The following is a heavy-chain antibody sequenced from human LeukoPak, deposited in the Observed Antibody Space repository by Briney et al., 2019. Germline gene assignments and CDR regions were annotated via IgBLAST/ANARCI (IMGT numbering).Heavy chain of an antibody. CDR2: IYHSGST. J-gene: IGHJ4*02. Sequence: SETLSLTCTVSNYSISSAYYWGWIRQPPGKGLEWIGSIYHSGSTYYNPSLKSRVTISVGTSKNQFSLKLSSVTAADTAVYYCARGGYSYGNDYWGQGTLVTVSS. V-gene: IGHV4-38-2*02. CDR3: ARGGYSYGNDY. D-gene: IGHD5-18*01. CDR1: NYSISSAYY.